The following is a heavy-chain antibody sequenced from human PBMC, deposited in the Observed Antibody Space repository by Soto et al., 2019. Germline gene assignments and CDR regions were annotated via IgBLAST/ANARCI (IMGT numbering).Heavy chain of an antibody. CDR2: VYHSGST. J-gene: IGHJ6*02. CDR1: SGSISSSNW. Sequence: SETLSLTCAVSSGSISSSNWWRWVRQTPGKGLEWIGEVYHSGSTNYNPSLKSRVTISVDTSKNQFSLKLSSVTAADTAVYHCARALGYCSSTSCFGAVGMDVWGQGTTVTVSS. D-gene: IGHD2-2*01. CDR3: ARALGYCSSTSCFGAVGMDV. V-gene: IGHV4-4*02.